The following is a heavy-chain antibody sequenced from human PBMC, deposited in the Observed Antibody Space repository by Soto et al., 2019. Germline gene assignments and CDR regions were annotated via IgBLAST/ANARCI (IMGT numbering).Heavy chain of an antibody. CDR1: GFTFSSYA. V-gene: IGHV3-23*01. Sequence: PGGSLRLSCAASGFTFSSYAMSWVRQAPGKGPEWVSAISGSGGSTYYADSVKGRFTISRDNSKNTLYLQMNSLRAEDTAVYYCAKVRNRITMVRGVPLTPLDYWGQGTLVTVSS. J-gene: IGHJ4*02. CDR3: AKVRNRITMVRGVPLTPLDY. CDR2: ISGSGGST. D-gene: IGHD3-10*01.